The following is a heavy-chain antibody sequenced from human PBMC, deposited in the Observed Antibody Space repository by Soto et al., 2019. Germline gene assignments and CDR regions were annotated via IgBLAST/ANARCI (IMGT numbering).Heavy chain of an antibody. Sequence: EVQLVESGGGLVQPGRSLRLSCAASGFTFDDYAMHWVRQAPGKGLEWVSGISWNSGSIGYADSVKGRFTISRDNAKNSLYLQMSSLRAEDTAVYFCARDPSHGSGSYPDYWGQGALVAVSS. V-gene: IGHV3-9*01. J-gene: IGHJ4*02. D-gene: IGHD3-10*01. CDR3: ARDPSHGSGSYPDY. CDR1: GFTFDDYA. CDR2: ISWNSGSI.